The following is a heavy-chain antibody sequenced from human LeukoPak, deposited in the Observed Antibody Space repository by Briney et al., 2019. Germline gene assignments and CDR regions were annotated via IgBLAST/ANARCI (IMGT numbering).Heavy chain of an antibody. CDR3: ARETYYSSGNVYNRIDY. CDR2: INPNSGGT. CDR1: GYTFTGYY. V-gene: IGHV1-2*02. D-gene: IGHD3-10*01. Sequence: ASVKVSCKASGYTFTGYYMHWVRQAPGQGLEWMGWINPNSGGTNYAQKFQGRVTMTRDTSISTAYMELSRLTSDNTAVYFCARETYYSSGNVYNRIDYWGQGTLVTVSS. J-gene: IGHJ4*02.